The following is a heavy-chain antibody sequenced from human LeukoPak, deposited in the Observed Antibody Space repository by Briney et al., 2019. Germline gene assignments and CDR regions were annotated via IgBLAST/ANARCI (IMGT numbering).Heavy chain of an antibody. Sequence: QPGGSLRLSCAASGFTFSNYWMTWVRQAPGKGLEWVATITQDGSQKYYVDSVQGRFTISRDNAEKSLFLQVSSLRADDTAVYYCATEDWFRFDSWGQGTLLTVSS. CDR2: ITQDGSQK. CDR3: ATEDWFRFDS. J-gene: IGHJ4*02. CDR1: GFTFSNYW. D-gene: IGHD3-10*01. V-gene: IGHV3-7*05.